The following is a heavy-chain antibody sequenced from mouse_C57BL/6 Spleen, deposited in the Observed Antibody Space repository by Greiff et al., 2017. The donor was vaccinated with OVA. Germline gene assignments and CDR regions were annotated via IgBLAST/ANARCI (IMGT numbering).Heavy chain of an antibody. J-gene: IGHJ1*03. CDR3: TGLGRYFDV. Sequence: EVQLVESGGGLVQPGGSMKLSCAASGFTFSDAWMDWVRQSPEKGLEWVAEIRNKANNHATYYAVSVKGRFTISREDSKSSVYLQMNSFSAEDTGIYYCTGLGRYFDVWGTGTTVTVSS. CDR1: GFTFSDAW. V-gene: IGHV6-6*01. D-gene: IGHD4-1*01. CDR2: IRNKANNHAT.